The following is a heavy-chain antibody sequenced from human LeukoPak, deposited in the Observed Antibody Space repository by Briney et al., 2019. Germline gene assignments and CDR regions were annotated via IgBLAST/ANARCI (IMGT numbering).Heavy chain of an antibody. CDR3: AREDAFDI. J-gene: IGHJ3*02. CDR2: IIPILGTA. CDR1: EYTFTSYA. Sequence: ASVKVSCKASEYTFTSYAMNWVRQAPGQGLEWMGGIIPILGTANYAQKFQGRVTMTRNTSISTAYMELSSLRSEDTAVYYCAREDAFDIWGQGTMVTVSS. V-gene: IGHV1-8*02.